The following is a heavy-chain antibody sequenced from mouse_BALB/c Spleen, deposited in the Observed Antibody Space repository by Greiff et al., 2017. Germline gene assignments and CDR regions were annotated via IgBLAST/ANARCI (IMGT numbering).Heavy chain of an antibody. V-gene: IGHV5-12-2*01. J-gene: IGHJ3*01. CDR2: ISNGGGST. Sequence: DVKLVESGGGLVQPGGSLKLSCAASGFTFSSYTMSWVRQTPEKRLEWVAYISNGGGSTYYPDTVKGRFTISRDNAKNTLYLQMSSLKSEDTAMYYCARPFYYDYDVGFAYWGQGTLVTVSA. D-gene: IGHD2-4*01. CDR3: ARPFYYDYDVGFAY. CDR1: GFTFSSYT.